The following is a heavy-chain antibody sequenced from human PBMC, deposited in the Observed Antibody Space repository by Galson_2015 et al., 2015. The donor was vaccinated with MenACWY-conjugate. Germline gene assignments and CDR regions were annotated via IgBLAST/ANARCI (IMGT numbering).Heavy chain of an antibody. D-gene: IGHD1-26*01. J-gene: IGHJ5*02. CDR1: GDSISSDNYY. CDR3: ARRTPELNWFDP. CDR2: INYSGRT. V-gene: IGHV4-39*01. Sequence: ATLSLTCTVSGDSISSDNYYWTWVRQPPGRGLEWIASINYSGRTFYNPFLMSRVFISVDMSKSQYSLKLTSVTAADTAVYFCARRTPELNWFDPWGQGTLVTVSS.